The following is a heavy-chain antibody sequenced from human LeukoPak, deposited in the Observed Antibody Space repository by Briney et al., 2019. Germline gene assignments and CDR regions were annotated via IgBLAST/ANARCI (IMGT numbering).Heavy chain of an antibody. V-gene: IGHV1-69*13. CDR1: GGTFSSYA. J-gene: IGHJ6*02. CDR3: ARLLWDTGRRYYYGMDV. Sequence: SVNVSCKASGGTFSSYAISWVRQAPGQGLEWMGGIIPIFGTANYAQKFQGRVTITADESTSTAYMELSSLRSEDTAVYYCARLLWDTGRRYYYGMDVWGQGTTVTVSS. CDR2: IIPIFGTA. D-gene: IGHD5-18*01.